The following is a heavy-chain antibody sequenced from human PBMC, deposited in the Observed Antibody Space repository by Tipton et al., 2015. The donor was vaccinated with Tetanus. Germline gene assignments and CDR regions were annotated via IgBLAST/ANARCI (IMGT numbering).Heavy chain of an antibody. D-gene: IGHD2-21*02. Sequence: TLSLTCSVSGGSISSGTFYWDWIRQTPGKGLEWIGSIYSYNGNTLQNPSLQSRVTISLDKSKNQFSLKLRSVTAADTGIYFCARTADSWFDPWGQGTLVTVSS. J-gene: IGHJ5*02. CDR3: ARTADSWFDP. CDR1: GGSISSGTFY. CDR2: IYSYNGNT. V-gene: IGHV4-39*01.